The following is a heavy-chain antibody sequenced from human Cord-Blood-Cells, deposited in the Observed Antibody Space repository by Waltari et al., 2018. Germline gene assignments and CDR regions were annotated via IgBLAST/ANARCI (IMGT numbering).Heavy chain of an antibody. J-gene: IGHJ3*02. CDR1: GFTFSSYW. CDR3: ARVGWIQLWYGAFDI. D-gene: IGHD5-18*01. Sequence: EVQLVESGGGLVQPGGSLRLSCAASGFTFSSYWMSWVRQAPGKGLEWVANIKQDGSEKYYVDSVKGRFTISRDNAKNSLYLQMNSLRAEDTAVYYCARVGWIQLWYGAFDIWGQGTMVTVSS. V-gene: IGHV3-7*01. CDR2: IKQDGSEK.